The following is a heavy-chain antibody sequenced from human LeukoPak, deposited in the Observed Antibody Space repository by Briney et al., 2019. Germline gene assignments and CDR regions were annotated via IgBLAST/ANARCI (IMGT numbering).Heavy chain of an antibody. CDR1: GFTFSSYS. J-gene: IGHJ4*02. CDR2: INWNGGST. V-gene: IGHV3-20*04. CDR3: ARDYYDSSGYCDY. Sequence: GGSLRLSCAASGFTFSSYSINWVRQAPGKGLEWVSGINWNGGSTGYADSVKGRFTISRDNAKNSLYLQMNSLRAEDTALYYCARDYYDSSGYCDYWGQGTLVTVSS. D-gene: IGHD3-22*01.